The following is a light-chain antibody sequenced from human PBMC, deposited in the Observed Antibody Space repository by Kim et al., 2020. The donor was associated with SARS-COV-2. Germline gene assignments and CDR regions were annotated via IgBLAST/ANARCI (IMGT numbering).Light chain of an antibody. CDR2: GAS. Sequence: DIQMTQSPSSLSASVGDGVTITCRASQAISNYLAWYQQKPGIVTKVLIYGASALHSGVPSRFSGSGSGTDFTLTISSLQPEDVATYYCQQYDSAPWTFGQGTKVDIK. J-gene: IGKJ1*01. V-gene: IGKV1-27*01. CDR1: QAISNY. CDR3: QQYDSAPWT.